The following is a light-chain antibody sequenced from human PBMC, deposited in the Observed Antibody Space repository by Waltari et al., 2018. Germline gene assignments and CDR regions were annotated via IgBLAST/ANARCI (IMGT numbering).Light chain of an antibody. CDR3: QQYNSYPGT. J-gene: IGKJ1*01. V-gene: IGKV1-5*03. Sequence: DIQMTQSPSTLSASVADRVTITCRASQSISGWLAWYQQKPGKAPNLLIYKASSLEGGVPSRFSASGFGTEFTLTINSLQPDDLATYYCQQYNSYPGTFGQGTKVEIK. CDR2: KAS. CDR1: QSISGW.